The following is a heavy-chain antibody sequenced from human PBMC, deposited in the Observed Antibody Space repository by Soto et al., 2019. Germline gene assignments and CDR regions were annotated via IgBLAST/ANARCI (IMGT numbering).Heavy chain of an antibody. CDR2: ISYDGSNK. V-gene: IGHV3-30*18. CDR3: AKDRGAAAAGMSFFDY. CDR1: GFTFSSYG. J-gene: IGHJ4*02. D-gene: IGHD6-13*01. Sequence: TGGSLRLSCAAAGFTFSSYGMHWVRQAPGKGLEWVAVISYDGSNKYYADSVKGRFTISRDNSKNTLYLQMNSLRAEDTAVYYCAKDRGAAAAGMSFFDYWGQGTLVTVSS.